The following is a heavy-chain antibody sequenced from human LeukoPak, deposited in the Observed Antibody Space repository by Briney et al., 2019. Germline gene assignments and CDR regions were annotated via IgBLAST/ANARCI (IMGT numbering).Heavy chain of an antibody. Sequence: GGSLRLSCAASGFTFSSHWMHWVRQAPGKGLVWVSRINSDGSSISYADSVKGRFTISRDNAKNTLYLQMNSLRAEDTAVYYCAGDSRDCSSTSCPDYWGQGTLVTVSS. J-gene: IGHJ4*02. V-gene: IGHV3-74*01. CDR2: INSDGSSI. CDR3: AGDSRDCSSTSCPDY. CDR1: GFTFSSHW. D-gene: IGHD2-2*01.